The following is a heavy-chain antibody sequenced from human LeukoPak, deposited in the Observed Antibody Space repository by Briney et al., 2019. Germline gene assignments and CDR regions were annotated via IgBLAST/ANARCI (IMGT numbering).Heavy chain of an antibody. CDR1: GGSFSGYY. D-gene: IGHD6-6*01. CDR3: ARVAEVAARPFDY. J-gene: IGHJ4*02. V-gene: IGHV3-21*01. Sequence: ETLSLTCAVYGGSFSGYYWSWLRQPPGKGLEWVSSISSSSSYIYYADSVKGRFTISRDNAKNSLYLQMNSLRAEDTAVYYCARVAEVAARPFDYWGQGTLVTVSS. CDR2: ISSSSSYI.